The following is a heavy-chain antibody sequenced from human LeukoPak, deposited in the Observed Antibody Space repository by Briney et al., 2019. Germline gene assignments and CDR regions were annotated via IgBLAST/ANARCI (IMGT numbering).Heavy chain of an antibody. Sequence: PGGSLRLSCAASGFTFSSYEMNWVRQAPGKGLEWVSYISSSGSTIYYADSVKGRFTISRDNAKNPLYLQMNSLRAEDTAVYYCARKVVPAAFDIWGQGTMVTVSS. CDR2: ISSSGSTI. CDR3: ARKVVPAAFDI. V-gene: IGHV3-48*03. D-gene: IGHD2-2*01. CDR1: GFTFSSYE. J-gene: IGHJ3*02.